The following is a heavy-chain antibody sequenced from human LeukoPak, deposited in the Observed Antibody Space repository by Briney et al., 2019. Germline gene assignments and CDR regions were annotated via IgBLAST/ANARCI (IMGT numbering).Heavy chain of an antibody. CDR3: ARVDDY. CDR2: INHSGSA. J-gene: IGHJ4*02. Sequence: SETLSLTCAVYGGSFSGYYWSWIRKPPRQGLELNGEINHSGSANNNPSLNSQVTISVDTSKNQFSLKLSSVTAAATAVYYCARVDDYWGQGTLVTVSS. V-gene: IGHV4-34*01. CDR1: GGSFSGYY.